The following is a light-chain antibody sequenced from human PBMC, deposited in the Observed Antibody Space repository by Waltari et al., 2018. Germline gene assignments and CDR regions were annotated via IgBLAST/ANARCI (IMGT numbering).Light chain of an antibody. V-gene: IGLV2-11*01. CDR1: SSDIGAYSY. CDR2: DVS. Sequence: QSALTQPRSVSGSPGQSVTISCTGTSSDIGAYSYVSWYQHHPGKAPKLIIYDVSERPSGVPDRFSASKSLNTATLTISGLQTEDEAVYYCCSYAGSYTYVFAPGTELTVL. CDR3: CSYAGSYTYV. J-gene: IGLJ1*01.